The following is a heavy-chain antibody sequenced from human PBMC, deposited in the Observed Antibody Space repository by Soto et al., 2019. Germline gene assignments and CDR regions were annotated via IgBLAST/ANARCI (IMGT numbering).Heavy chain of an antibody. CDR2: IYPGDSDT. V-gene: IGHV5-51*01. J-gene: IGHJ6*01. Sequence: GESLKISCKGSGYSFTSYWIGWVRQMPVKGLEWMGIIYPGDSDTRYSPAFQGQVTISADKSISTAYLQWSSLKASDTAMYYCAGFAHIGGGQYQYCSSTSCPSCMDVWGPGTTVTVSS. CDR3: AGFAHIGGGQYQYCSSTSCPSCMDV. CDR1: GYSFTSYW. D-gene: IGHD2-2*01.